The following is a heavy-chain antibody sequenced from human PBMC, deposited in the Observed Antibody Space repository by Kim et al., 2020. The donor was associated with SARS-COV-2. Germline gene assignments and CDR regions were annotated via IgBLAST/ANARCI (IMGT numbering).Heavy chain of an antibody. CDR3: AGSPREVDY. V-gene: IGHV3-11*04. D-gene: IGHD1-26*01. Sequence: YADSVKGRFSISGDNAKKSLYLQMNSLRAEDTAVYYCAGSPREVDYWGQGTLVIVSS. J-gene: IGHJ4*02.